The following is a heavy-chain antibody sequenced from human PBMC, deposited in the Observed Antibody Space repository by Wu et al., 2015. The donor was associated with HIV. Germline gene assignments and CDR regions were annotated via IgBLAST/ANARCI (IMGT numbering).Heavy chain of an antibody. V-gene: IGHV1-18*01. CDR1: GPSFDNFP. Sequence: QVQLVQSGAEMKKSGSSVKVSCKASGPSFDNFPINWVRQAPGQGLEWMGWISTYNGNRNYVQKFQGRVTMTTDTSTNTAYMELRGLRSDDTAIYYCARVGCSSISCWYYFDYWGQGTLVTVSS. CDR3: ARVGCSSISCWYYFDY. D-gene: IGHD2-2*01. J-gene: IGHJ4*02. CDR2: ISTYNGNR.